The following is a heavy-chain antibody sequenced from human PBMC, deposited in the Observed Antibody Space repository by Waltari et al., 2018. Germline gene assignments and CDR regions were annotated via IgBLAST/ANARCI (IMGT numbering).Heavy chain of an antibody. CDR1: GFTFSSYA. CDR3: ARDRAFDI. CDR2: ISSNGGST. V-gene: IGHV3-64*01. Sequence: EVQLVESGGGLVQPGGSLRLSCAASGFTFSSYAMHWVRQAPGKGLEYVSAISSNGGSTYYANSVKGRFTISRDNSKNTLYLQMGSLRAEDMAVYYCARDRAFDIWGQGTMVIVSS. J-gene: IGHJ3*02.